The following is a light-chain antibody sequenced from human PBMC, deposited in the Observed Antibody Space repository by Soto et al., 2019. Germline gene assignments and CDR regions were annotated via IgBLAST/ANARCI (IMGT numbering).Light chain of an antibody. CDR3: SSYSRSSSV. Sequence: QPVLTQPASVSGSLGQSITISCTGTNSDVAVYNYVSWYQHHPGKAPKLMIYDVSNRPSGVSNRFSGSKSGNTASLTISGLQAEDEADYYCSSYSRSSSVFGTGTKLTVL. J-gene: IGLJ1*01. V-gene: IGLV2-14*03. CDR1: NSDVAVYNY. CDR2: DVS.